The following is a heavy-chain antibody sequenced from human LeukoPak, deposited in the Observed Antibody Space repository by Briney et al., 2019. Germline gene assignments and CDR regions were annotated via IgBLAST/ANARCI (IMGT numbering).Heavy chain of an antibody. V-gene: IGHV1-2*02. CDR3: ARADRLHGGPYLIGP. CDR2: INPYSGGT. Sequence: ASVKVSCKTSGYSFTDYYMHWVRQAPGQGLEWMGWINPYSGGTSSAQRFQGRVTMTRDTSISTVYMQVSWLTSDDTAIYYCARADRLHGGPYLIGPWGQGTLVTVSS. D-gene: IGHD3-16*01. J-gene: IGHJ5*02. CDR1: GYSFTDYY.